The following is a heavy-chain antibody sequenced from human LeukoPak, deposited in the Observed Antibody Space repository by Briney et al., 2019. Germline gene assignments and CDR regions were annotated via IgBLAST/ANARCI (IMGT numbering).Heavy chain of an antibody. CDR3: ARGRGSSRFYYYYMDV. CDR1: GGSISSSSYY. CDR2: IYYSGST. D-gene: IGHD6-6*01. V-gene: IGHV4-39*01. J-gene: IGHJ6*03. Sequence: SETLSLTCTVSGGSISSSSYYWGWIRQPPGKGLEWIGSIYYSGSTYYNPSLKSRVTISVDTSKNQFSLKLSSVTAADTAVYYCARGRGSSRFYYYYMDVWGKGTTVTVSS.